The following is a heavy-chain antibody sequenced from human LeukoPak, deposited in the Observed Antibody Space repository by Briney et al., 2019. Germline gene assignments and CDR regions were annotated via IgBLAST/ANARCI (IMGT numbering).Heavy chain of an antibody. CDR3: ASRGFNYGFRTPLNY. CDR2: INHSGST. CDR1: GGSFSASY. V-gene: IGHV4-34*01. Sequence: SETLSLPCAVYGGSFSASYWNWIRQPPGKGLEWIGEINHSGSTNYNPSLRSRLTISVDTSKNQFSLKLSSVTAADTAVYYCASRGFNYGFRTPLNYWDQGTLVTVSS. D-gene: IGHD5-18*01. J-gene: IGHJ4*02.